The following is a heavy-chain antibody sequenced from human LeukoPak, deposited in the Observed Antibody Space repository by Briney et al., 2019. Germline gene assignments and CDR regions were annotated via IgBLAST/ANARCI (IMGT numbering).Heavy chain of an antibody. CDR2: IYYSGST. Sequence: SETLSLTCTVSGGSISSYYWSWIRQPPGKGLEWIGYIYYSGSTNYNPSLKSRVTISVDTSKNQFSLKLSSVTAADTAVYYCARQLSGEWLSRTPYYFDYWGQGTLVTVSS. CDR1: GGSISSYY. CDR3: ARQLSGEWLSRTPYYFDY. D-gene: IGHD3-3*01. V-gene: IGHV4-59*08. J-gene: IGHJ4*02.